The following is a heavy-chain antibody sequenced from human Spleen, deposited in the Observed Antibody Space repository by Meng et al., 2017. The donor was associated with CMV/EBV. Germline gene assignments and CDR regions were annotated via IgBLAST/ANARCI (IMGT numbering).Heavy chain of an antibody. CDR2: ISPADSDV. Sequence: GESLKISCKASGYRFTDSWIGWVRQEPGKGLELMGIISPADSDVRYSPSFQGQVTISVDNSITTAYLQWSSLKASDTAFYYCGRYTTSWFDPWGQGTLVTVSS. V-gene: IGHV5-51*01. CDR1: GYRFTDSW. CDR3: GRYTTSWFDP. J-gene: IGHJ5*02. D-gene: IGHD5-24*01.